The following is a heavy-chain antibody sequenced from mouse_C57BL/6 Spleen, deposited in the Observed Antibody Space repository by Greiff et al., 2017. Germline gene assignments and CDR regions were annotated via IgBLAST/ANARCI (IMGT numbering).Heavy chain of an antibody. CDR3: ARSLLLAGYFDV. D-gene: IGHD1-1*01. V-gene: IGHV5-17*01. J-gene: IGHJ1*03. CDR2: ISSGSSTI. CDR1: GFTFSDYG. Sequence: EVQVVESGGGLVKPGGSLKLSCAASGFTFSDYGMHWVRQAPEKGLEWVAYISSGSSTIYYADTVKGRFTISRDNAKNTLFLQMTSLRSEDTAMYYCARSLLLAGYFDVWGTGTTVTVSS.